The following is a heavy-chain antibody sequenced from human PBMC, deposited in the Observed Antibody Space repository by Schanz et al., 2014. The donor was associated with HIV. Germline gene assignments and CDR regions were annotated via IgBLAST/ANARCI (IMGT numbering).Heavy chain of an antibody. J-gene: IGHJ6*02. CDR1: GFTFNVYG. V-gene: IGHV3-48*02. CDR3: ARSPSYGMDV. Sequence: GQLVESGGGVVRPGRSLRLSCTATGFTFNVYGMHWVRQAPGKGLEWVSYISSSSTTRHYADSVKGRFTISRDNAKNSLSLQMNSLRDEDTAVYYCARSPSYGMDVWGQGTTVTVSS. CDR2: ISSSSTTR.